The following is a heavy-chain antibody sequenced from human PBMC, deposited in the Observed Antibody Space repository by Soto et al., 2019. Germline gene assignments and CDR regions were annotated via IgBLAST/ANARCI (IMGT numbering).Heavy chain of an antibody. J-gene: IGHJ6*02. D-gene: IGHD3-16*01. Sequence: SESLSLTCAVSGCSISSGGYSWSWIRQPPGKGLEWIGYIYPTGTTYYNPSLKNRVTISIDTSQNQFSLQLTSMTAADTAVYYCARAPPGPAPRWGVWGHGTTVTVS. CDR1: GCSISSGGYS. CDR3: ARAPPGPAPRWGV. CDR2: IYPTGTT. V-gene: IGHV4-30-2*01.